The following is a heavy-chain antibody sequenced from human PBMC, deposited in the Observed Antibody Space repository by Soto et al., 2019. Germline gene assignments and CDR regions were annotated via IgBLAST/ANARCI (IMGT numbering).Heavy chain of an antibody. J-gene: IGHJ4*02. Sequence: GGSLRLSCAVSGFTFSSHAMSWVRQAPGKGLEWVARTRNKANRYTTEYAASVKGRFTISRDDSKNSLYLQMSSLQTEDTAVYYCGRVGDYNFWSGPDYWGQGTLVTVSS. CDR2: TRNKANRYTT. D-gene: IGHD3-3*01. CDR3: GRVGDYNFWSGPDY. CDR1: GFTFSSHA. V-gene: IGHV3-72*01.